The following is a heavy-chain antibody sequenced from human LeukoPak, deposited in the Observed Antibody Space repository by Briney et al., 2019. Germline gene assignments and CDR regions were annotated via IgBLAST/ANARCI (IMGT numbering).Heavy chain of an antibody. V-gene: IGHV3-23*01. CDR1: EFTVSSNY. CDR2: ISGSGGST. D-gene: IGHD3-10*01. J-gene: IGHJ6*03. CDR3: AKVHYGSGSYIFYMDV. Sequence: GGSLRLSCAASEFTVSSNYMSWVRQAPGKGLEWVSAISGSGGSTYYADSVKGWFTISRDNSKNTLYLQMNSLRAEDTAVYYCAKVHYGSGSYIFYMDVWGKGTTVTVSS.